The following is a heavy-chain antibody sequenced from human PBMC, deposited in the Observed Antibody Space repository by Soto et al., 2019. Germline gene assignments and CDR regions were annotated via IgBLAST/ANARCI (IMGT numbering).Heavy chain of an antibody. CDR1: GFTFSSYA. D-gene: IGHD3-22*01. Sequence: QVQLVESGGGVVQPGRSLRLSCAASGFTFSSYAMHWVRQAPGKGLEWVAVISHDGSNKYYADSVKGRFTISRDNSKNTLYLQMNSLRAEDTAVYYCARPPLGISGYYFYFDYWGQGTLFTVSS. CDR3: ARPPLGISGYYFYFDY. V-gene: IGHV3-30-3*01. CDR2: ISHDGSNK. J-gene: IGHJ4*02.